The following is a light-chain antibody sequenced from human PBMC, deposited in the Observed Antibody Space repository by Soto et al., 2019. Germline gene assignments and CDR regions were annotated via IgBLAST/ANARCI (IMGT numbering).Light chain of an antibody. J-gene: IGLJ2*01. CDR3: AAWDDSLNGVV. Sequence: QPVLTQPPSASGTPGQRVTISCSGSSSNIGGNSVNWFQHLPGTAPRLLIYYNNQRPSGVPDRFSGSKSGTSASLAISGLQSEDEADYYCAAWDDSLNGVVFGGGTKVTVL. CDR1: SSNIGGNS. V-gene: IGLV1-44*01. CDR2: YNN.